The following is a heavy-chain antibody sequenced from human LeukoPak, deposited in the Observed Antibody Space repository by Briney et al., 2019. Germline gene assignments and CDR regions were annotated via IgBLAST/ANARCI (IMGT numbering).Heavy chain of an antibody. D-gene: IGHD5-12*01. Sequence: ASVKVSCKASGYTFTGYYMHWVRQAPGQGLEWMGIINPSGGSTSYAQKFQGRVTMTRDMSTSTVYMELSSLRSEDTAVYYCARAEQGRSGYDLFDYWGQGTLVTVSS. CDR3: ARAEQGRSGYDLFDY. J-gene: IGHJ4*02. V-gene: IGHV1-46*01. CDR2: INPSGGST. CDR1: GYTFTGYY.